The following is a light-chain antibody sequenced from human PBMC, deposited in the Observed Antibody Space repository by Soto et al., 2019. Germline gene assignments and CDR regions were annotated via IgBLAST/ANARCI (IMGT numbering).Light chain of an antibody. V-gene: IGKV3-20*01. CDR2: GVS. CDR1: QSVSSNN. CDR3: QQYGASPRT. J-gene: IGKJ1*01. Sequence: EIVLTQSPGTVSLSPGERATLSCRASQSVSSNNLAWYQHKRGQAPRLLMYGVSSRATGIPDRFSGSGSGTDFTLTITRLEPEDFAVYYCQQYGASPRTFGQGTKVEIK.